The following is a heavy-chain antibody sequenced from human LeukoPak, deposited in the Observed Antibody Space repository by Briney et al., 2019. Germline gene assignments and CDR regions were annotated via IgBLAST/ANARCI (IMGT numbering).Heavy chain of an antibody. J-gene: IGHJ5*02. CDR3: ARGYGDYVLNWFDP. D-gene: IGHD4-17*01. CDR2: INPSGGST. Sequence: ASVEVYCKASGYTFTSYYMHWVPHPPGQGLEWMGIINPSGGSTSYAQKFQGRVTMSRDTSTSTVYMELSSLRSEDTAVYYCARGYGDYVLNWFDPWGQGTLVTVSS. V-gene: IGHV1-46*01. CDR1: GYTFTSYY.